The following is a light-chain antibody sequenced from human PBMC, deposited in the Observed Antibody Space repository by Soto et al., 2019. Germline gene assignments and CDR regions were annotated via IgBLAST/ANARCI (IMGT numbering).Light chain of an antibody. Sequence: DIQMTQSPSSLSASVGDRVTITCRASQSISSYLNWYQQKPGKAPKLLISAVSSLQSGVPARFSGSGSGTDFTLTISSLQPEDFATYDCQQSYSTPYTFGQGTKLEIK. V-gene: IGKV1-39*01. CDR2: AVS. CDR3: QQSYSTPYT. CDR1: QSISSY. J-gene: IGKJ2*01.